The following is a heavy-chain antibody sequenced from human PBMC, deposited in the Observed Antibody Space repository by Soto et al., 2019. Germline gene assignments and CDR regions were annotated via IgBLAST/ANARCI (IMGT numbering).Heavy chain of an antibody. CDR2: ISGSGATT. CDR1: GFSFSGYA. CDR3: AKAGGGYTKWHFDS. D-gene: IGHD5-12*01. Sequence: GGSLRLSCAASGFSFSGYAMAWVRQAPGKGLEWASGISGSGATTYYADSVKGRCTISRDNSKNTLSLQVNRLSAEDTAVYYCAKAGGGYTKWHFDSWGHGSLVTVSS. V-gene: IGHV3-23*01. J-gene: IGHJ4*01.